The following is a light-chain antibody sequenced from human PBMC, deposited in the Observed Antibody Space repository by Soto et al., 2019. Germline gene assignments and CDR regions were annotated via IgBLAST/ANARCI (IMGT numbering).Light chain of an antibody. CDR1: QSVRSSN. J-gene: IGKJ1*01. V-gene: IGKV3-20*01. CDR2: GAS. CDR3: QQYGRSPWT. Sequence: EIVLTQSPGTLSLSPGERATLSCRASQSVRSSNLAWHQQKPGQAPRLLIYGASSRATGIPDRFSGSGSGTDFTLTISRLEPEDCAVYYCQQYGRSPWTFGQGTKVEIK.